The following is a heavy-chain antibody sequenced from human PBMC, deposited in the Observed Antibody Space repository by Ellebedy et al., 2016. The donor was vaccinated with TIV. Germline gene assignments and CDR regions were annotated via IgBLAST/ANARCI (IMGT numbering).Heavy chain of an antibody. J-gene: IGHJ3*02. D-gene: IGHD3-22*01. CDR2: IYHTGST. CDR3: AKDFGGYPDAFNI. CDR1: DGSIGSTTYY. V-gene: IGHV4-39*07. Sequence: MPSETLSLTCSVTDGSIGSTTYYWGWIRQPPGKGLEWIGNIYHTGSTYYNPSLKSRVTISLDTSRNRFSLKLTSVTAADTAIYYCAKDFGGYPDAFNIWGQGTLVTVSS.